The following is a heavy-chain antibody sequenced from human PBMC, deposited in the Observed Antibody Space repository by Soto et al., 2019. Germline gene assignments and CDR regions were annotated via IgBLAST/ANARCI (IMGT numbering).Heavy chain of an antibody. Sequence: PSETLSLTCTVSGYSISSGYYWGWIRQPPGKGLEWIGSAYHRGTSYYNPSLQSRVTISVDTSKNQFSLRLTSVTAADTAVYYCARGNGYYEASGDFNSWGQGALVTVSS. CDR2: AYHRGTS. J-gene: IGHJ4*02. CDR1: GYSISSGYY. CDR3: ARGNGYYEASGDFNS. D-gene: IGHD3-22*01. V-gene: IGHV4-38-2*02.